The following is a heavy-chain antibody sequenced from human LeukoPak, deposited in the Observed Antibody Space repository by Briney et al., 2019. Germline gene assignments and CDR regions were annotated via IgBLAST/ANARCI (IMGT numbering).Heavy chain of an antibody. V-gene: IGHV1-18*01. Sequence: ASVKVSCKASGYTFTSYGISWVRQAPGQGLEWMRWISAYNGNTNYAQKLQGRVTMTTDTSTSTAYMELRSLRSEDTAIYYCARDNSVGDNAWWFDPWGQGTLVTVSS. CDR1: GYTFTSYG. J-gene: IGHJ5*02. D-gene: IGHD1-26*01. CDR3: ARDNSVGDNAWWFDP. CDR2: ISAYNGNT.